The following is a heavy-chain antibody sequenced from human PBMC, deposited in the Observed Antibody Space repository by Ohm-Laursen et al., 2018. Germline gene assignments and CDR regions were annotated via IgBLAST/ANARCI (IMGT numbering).Heavy chain of an antibody. D-gene: IGHD6-19*01. V-gene: IGHV4-39*01. CDR1: GGSISSSSYY. J-gene: IGHJ4*02. Sequence: SETLSLTCTVSGGSISSSSYYWGWIRQPPGKGLEWIGSIYYSGSTYCNPSLKSRVTISVDTSKNQFSLKLSSVTAADTAVYYRARQGRSSGWYVDFDYWGQGTLVTVSS. CDR3: ARQGRSSGWYVDFDY. CDR2: IYYSGST.